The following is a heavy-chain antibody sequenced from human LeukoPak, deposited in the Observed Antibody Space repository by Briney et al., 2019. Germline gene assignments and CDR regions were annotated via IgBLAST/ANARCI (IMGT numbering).Heavy chain of an antibody. D-gene: IGHD6-25*01. V-gene: IGHV3-21*01. CDR3: AKESGYYYYMDV. Sequence: GGSLRLSCAASGFTFSSYSMNWVRQAPGKGLEWVSSISSSSSYIYYADSVKGRFTISRDNSRNTLYLQMKSLRAEDTAVYYCAKESGYYYYMDVWGKGTTVTISS. CDR1: GFTFSSYS. CDR2: ISSSSSYI. J-gene: IGHJ6*03.